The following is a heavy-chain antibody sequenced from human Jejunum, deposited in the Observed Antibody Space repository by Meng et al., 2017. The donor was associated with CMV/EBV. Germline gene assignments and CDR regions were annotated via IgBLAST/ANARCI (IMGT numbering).Heavy chain of an antibody. J-gene: IGHJ5*02. CDR3: ARGMYFSP. V-gene: IGHV3-66*01. CDR2: SDPTGYT. CDR1: GFSVSSNY. Sequence: GQVVESGGDLVQPGGSLRLSCAASGFSVSSNYMSWVRQAPGKGLECVSISDPTGYTYYADSVKGRFSISSDSSRNTLYIEMNSLRVEDTAVYYCARGMYFSPWGQGTLVTVSS. D-gene: IGHD2-8*01.